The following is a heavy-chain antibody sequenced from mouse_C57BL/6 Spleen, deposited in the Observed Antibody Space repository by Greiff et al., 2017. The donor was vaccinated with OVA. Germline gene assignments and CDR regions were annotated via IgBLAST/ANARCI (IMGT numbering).Heavy chain of an antibody. Sequence: EVQVVESGGGLVQPGGSLKLSCAASGFTFSDYGMAWVRQAPRKGPEWVAFISNLAYSIYYADTVTGRFTISRENAKNTLYLEMSSLRSEDTAMYYCARREEDGSFAYWGQGTLVTVSA. V-gene: IGHV5-15*01. CDR2: ISNLAYSI. CDR3: ARREEDGSFAY. CDR1: GFTFSDYG. D-gene: IGHD1-1*01. J-gene: IGHJ3*01.